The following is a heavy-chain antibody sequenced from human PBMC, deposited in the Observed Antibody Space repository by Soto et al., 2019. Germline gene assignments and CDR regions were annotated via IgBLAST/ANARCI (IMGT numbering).Heavy chain of an antibody. CDR1: GFTFSSYG. CDR3: AKGAEAGENGNYDSSCDY. J-gene: IGHJ4*02. V-gene: IGHV3-30*18. Sequence: GGSLRLSCAASGFTFSSYGMHWVRQAPGKGLEWVAVISYDGSNKYYADSVKGRFTISRDNSKNTLYLQMNSLRAEDTAVYYCAKGAEAGENGNYDSSCDYWGQGTLGTVSA. CDR2: ISYDGSNK. D-gene: IGHD1-7*01.